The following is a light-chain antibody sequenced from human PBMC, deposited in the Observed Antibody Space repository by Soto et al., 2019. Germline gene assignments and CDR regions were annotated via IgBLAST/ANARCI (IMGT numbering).Light chain of an antibody. CDR1: QAIHRN. Sequence: EVVMTQSPSTLSVSPGERATPSCRASQAIHRNLAWYRHKPGQAPRLLIYDTSTRATGIPPRFSGSGSGTDFTLTISSLEPEDSAVYYCQQRHMWPITFGQGTRLEIK. CDR3: QQRHMWPIT. V-gene: IGKV3-11*01. J-gene: IGKJ5*01. CDR2: DTS.